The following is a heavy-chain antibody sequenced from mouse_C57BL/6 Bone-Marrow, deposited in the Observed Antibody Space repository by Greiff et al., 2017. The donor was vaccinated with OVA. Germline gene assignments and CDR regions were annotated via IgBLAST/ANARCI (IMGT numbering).Heavy chain of an antibody. J-gene: IGHJ4*01. CDR2: IDPSDSYT. Sequence: QVHVKQSGAELVRPGTSVKLSCKASGYTFTSYWMHWVKQRPGQGLEWIGVIDPSDSYTNYNQKFKGKATLTVDTSSSTAYMQLSSLTSEDSAVYYCARGRLMDYWGQGTSVTVSS. V-gene: IGHV1-59*01. CDR3: ARGRLMDY. D-gene: IGHD2-13*01. CDR1: GYTFTSYW.